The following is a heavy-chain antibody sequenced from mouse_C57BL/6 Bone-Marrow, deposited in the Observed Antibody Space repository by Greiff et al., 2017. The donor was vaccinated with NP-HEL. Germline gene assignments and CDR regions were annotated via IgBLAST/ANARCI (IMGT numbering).Heavy chain of an antibody. V-gene: IGHV1-72*01. J-gene: IGHJ2*01. D-gene: IGHD1-1*01. CDR2: IDPNSGGT. CDR3: ARSGGIYYYGSSPYYFDY. CDR1: GYTFTSYW. Sequence: VQLQQSGAELVKPGASVKLSCKASGYTFTSYWMHWVKQRPGRGLEWIGRIDPNSGGTKYNEKFKSKATLTVDKPSSTAYMQLSSLTSEDSAVYYCARSGGIYYYGSSPYYFDYWGQGTTLTVSS.